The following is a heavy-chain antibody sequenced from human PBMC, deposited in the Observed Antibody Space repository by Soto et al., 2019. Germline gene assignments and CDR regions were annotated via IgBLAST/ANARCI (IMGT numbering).Heavy chain of an antibody. CDR3: ARAMDWNYVYYYYYGMDV. CDR2: INHSGST. D-gene: IGHD1-7*01. Sequence: LSLTCAVYGGSFSGYYWSWIRQPPGKGLEWIGEINHSGSTNYNPSLKSRVTISVDTSKNQFSLKLSSVTAADTAVYYCARAMDWNYVYYYYYGMDVWGQGTTVTVSS. J-gene: IGHJ6*02. V-gene: IGHV4-34*01. CDR1: GGSFSGYY.